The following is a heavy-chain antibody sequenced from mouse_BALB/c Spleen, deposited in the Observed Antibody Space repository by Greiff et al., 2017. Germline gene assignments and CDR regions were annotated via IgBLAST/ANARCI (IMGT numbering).Heavy chain of an antibody. CDR1: GFTFSSYT. Sequence: EVHLVESGGGLVKPGGSLKLSCAASGFTFSSYTMSWVRQTPEKRLEWVATISSGGSYTYYPDSVKGRFSISRDNAKNTLYLQMSSLKSEDTAMYYCTRDSDYGYGDYYAMDYWGQGTSVTVSS. CDR2: ISSGGSYT. CDR3: TRDSDYGYGDYYAMDY. D-gene: IGHD1-2*01. J-gene: IGHJ4*01. V-gene: IGHV5-6-4*01.